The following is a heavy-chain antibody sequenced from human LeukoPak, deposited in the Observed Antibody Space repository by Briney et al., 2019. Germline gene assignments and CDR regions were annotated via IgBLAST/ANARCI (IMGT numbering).Heavy chain of an antibody. J-gene: IGHJ5*02. D-gene: IGHD3-10*01. V-gene: IGHV4-59*08. CDR2: IYHSGGT. CDR1: GASMRTYY. CDR3: ARTNYYGSGSYYPDL. Sequence: PSETLSLTCTVSGASMRTYYWSWIRQPPGKGLEWIGFIYHSGGTDYNPSLKSRGTISVATSKNQFSLKLSSVTAADTAVYYCARTNYYGSGSYYPDLWGQGTLVTVSS.